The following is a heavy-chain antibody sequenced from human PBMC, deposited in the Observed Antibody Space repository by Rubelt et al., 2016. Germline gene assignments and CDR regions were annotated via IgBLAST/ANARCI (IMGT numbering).Heavy chain of an antibody. D-gene: IGHD6-13*01. CDR3: ARAGLGSSWYGGNYYFDY. J-gene: IGHJ4*02. CDR2: INSDGSST. Sequence: VRQAPGKGLVWVSRINSDGSSTSYADSVKGRFTISRDNAKNTLYLQMNSLRAEDTAAYYCARAGLGSSWYGGNYYFDYWGQGTLVTVS. V-gene: IGHV3-74*01.